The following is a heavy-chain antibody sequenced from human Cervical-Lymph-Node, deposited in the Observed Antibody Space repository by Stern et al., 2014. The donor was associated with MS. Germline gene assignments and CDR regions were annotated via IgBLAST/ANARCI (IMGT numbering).Heavy chain of an antibody. J-gene: IGHJ4*02. CDR2: IYYTGTT. V-gene: IGHV4-59*08. D-gene: IGHD6-13*01. CDR1: GGSISTYY. CDR3: ARGGSWYYYFDY. Sequence: VQLEESGPGLVKPSETLSLTCTVSGGSISTYYWNWIRQPPGKGLEWIGYIYYTGTTNHTPSLQSRVTISVDTSKNPLLLKLSSVTAADTAVYYCARGGSWYYYFDYWGQGNLVTVSS.